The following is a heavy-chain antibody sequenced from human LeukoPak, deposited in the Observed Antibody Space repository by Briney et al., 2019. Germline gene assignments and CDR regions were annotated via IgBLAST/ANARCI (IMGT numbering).Heavy chain of an antibody. V-gene: IGHV3-23*01. CDR2: ISGSGGST. J-gene: IGHJ4*02. CDR1: GFTFSSYA. D-gene: IGHD6-19*01. Sequence: GGSLRLSCAASGFTFSSYAMSWVRQAPGKGLEGVSAISGSGGSTYYADSVKGRFTISRDNSKNTLYLQMNSLRAEDTAVYYCAKGVIAVAGPNYFDYWGQGTLVTVSS. CDR3: AKGVIAVAGPNYFDY.